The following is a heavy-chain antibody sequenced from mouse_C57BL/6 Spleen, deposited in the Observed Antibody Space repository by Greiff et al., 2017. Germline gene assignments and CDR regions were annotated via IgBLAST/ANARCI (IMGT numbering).Heavy chain of an antibody. D-gene: IGHD1-1*01. CDR3: TRPSYYGSWAWFAY. Sequence: VQLQQSGAELVRPGASVTLSCKASGYTFTDYEMHWVKQTPVHGLEWIGAIDPETGGTAYNQKFKGKAILTADKSSSTAYMELRSLTSEDSAVYYCTRPSYYGSWAWFAYWGQGTLVTVSA. J-gene: IGHJ3*01. V-gene: IGHV1-15*01. CDR1: GYTFTDYE. CDR2: IDPETGGT.